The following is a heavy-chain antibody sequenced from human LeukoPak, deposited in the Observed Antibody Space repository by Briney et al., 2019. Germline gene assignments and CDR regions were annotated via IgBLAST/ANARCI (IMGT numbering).Heavy chain of an antibody. CDR1: GYTFTSYG. CDR3: ARDRMRTTVTTTFDY. D-gene: IGHD4-17*01. V-gene: IGHV1-18*01. J-gene: IGHJ4*02. Sequence: AASVKVSCKASGYTFTSYGISWVRQAPGQGLEWMGRISAYNGNTNYAQKLQGRVTMTTDTSTSTAYMELRSLRSDDTAVYYCARDRMRTTVTTTFDYWGQGTLVTVSS. CDR2: ISAYNGNT.